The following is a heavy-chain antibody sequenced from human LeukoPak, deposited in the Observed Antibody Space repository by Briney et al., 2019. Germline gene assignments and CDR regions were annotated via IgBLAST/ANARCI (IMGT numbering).Heavy chain of an antibody. D-gene: IGHD6-19*01. CDR2: INPSGGST. CDR3: ARESRQWLVPYGMDV. J-gene: IGHJ6*02. Sequence: GASVKVSCKASGYTFTSYYMHWVRQAPGQGLEWMGIINPSGGSTSYAQKFQGRVTMTRDTSTSTVYMELSSLRSEDTAVYYCARESRQWLVPYGMDVWGQGTTVTVSS. V-gene: IGHV1-46*01. CDR1: GYTFTSYY.